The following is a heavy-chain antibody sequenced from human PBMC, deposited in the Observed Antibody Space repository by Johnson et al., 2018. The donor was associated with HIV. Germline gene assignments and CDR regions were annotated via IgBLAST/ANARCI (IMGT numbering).Heavy chain of an antibody. D-gene: IGHD1-7*01. CDR2: IYSGGST. V-gene: IGHV3-53*01. J-gene: IGHJ3*02. Sequence: EQLVESGGGVVQPGGSLRLSCAASGFTVSSNYMSWVRQAPGKGLEWVSVIYSGGSTYYADSVKGRFTISRDNSKNTLYLQMNSLRAEDTAVYYCARDRAWNYEGAFDIWGQGTMVTVSS. CDR3: ARDRAWNYEGAFDI. CDR1: GFTVSSNY.